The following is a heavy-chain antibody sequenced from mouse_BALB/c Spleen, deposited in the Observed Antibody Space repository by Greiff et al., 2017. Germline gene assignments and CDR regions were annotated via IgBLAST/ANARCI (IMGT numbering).Heavy chain of an antibody. CDR3: ARSSTHYAMDY. V-gene: IGHV5-17*02. Sequence: EVKLQESGGGLVQPGGSRKLSCAASGFTFSSFGMHWVRQAPEKGLEWVAYISSGSSTIYYADTVKGRFTISRDNPKNTLFLQMTSLRSEDTAMYYCARSSTHYAMDYWGQGTSVTVSS. J-gene: IGHJ4*01. D-gene: IGHD5-1*01. CDR2: ISSGSSTI. CDR1: GFTFSSFG.